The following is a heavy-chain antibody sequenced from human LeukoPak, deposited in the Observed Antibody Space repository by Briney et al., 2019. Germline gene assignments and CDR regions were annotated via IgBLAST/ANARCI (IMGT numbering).Heavy chain of an antibody. Sequence: GASVKVSCKASGGTLSSYAISWVRQAPGQGLEWMGSIIPIFGTANYAHKFQGRVTITTDESTSTAYMELSSLRSEDTAVYYWARTPGRIAAAGSGYYYYYYMDVWRKGTTVTVSS. J-gene: IGHJ6*03. D-gene: IGHD6-13*01. CDR1: GGTLSSYA. CDR2: IIPIFGTA. V-gene: IGHV1-69*05. CDR3: ARTPGRIAAAGSGYYYYYYMDV.